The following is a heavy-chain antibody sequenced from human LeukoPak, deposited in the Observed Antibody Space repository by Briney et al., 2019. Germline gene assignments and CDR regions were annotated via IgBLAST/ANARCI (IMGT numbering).Heavy chain of an antibody. V-gene: IGHV3-30*18. CDR1: GFTFSSYG. CDR3: AKGLRITMVRGVNHYFDY. D-gene: IGHD3-10*01. CDR2: ISYDGSNK. Sequence: PGRSLRLSCAASGFTFSSYGMHWVRQAPGKGLEWVAVISYDGSNKYYADSVKGRFTISRDNSKNTLYLQMNSLRAEDTAVYYCAKGLRITMVRGVNHYFDYWGQGTLVTVSS. J-gene: IGHJ4*02.